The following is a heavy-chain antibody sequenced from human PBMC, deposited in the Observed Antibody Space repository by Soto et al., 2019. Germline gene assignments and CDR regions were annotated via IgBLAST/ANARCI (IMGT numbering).Heavy chain of an antibody. CDR1: GYSFTSYW. CDR3: ARQGRSGWYAHYVDMDV. V-gene: IGHV5-10-1*01. CDR2: IDPTDSYT. Sequence: GESLKISCKGFGYSFTSYWISWLRQMPGKGLEWMGRIDPTDSYTNYSPSFQGHVTISVDKSMSTAYLPLSSLKASDTGIYYCARQGRSGWYAHYVDMDVCGQGTTVTVS. J-gene: IGHJ6*02. D-gene: IGHD6-19*01.